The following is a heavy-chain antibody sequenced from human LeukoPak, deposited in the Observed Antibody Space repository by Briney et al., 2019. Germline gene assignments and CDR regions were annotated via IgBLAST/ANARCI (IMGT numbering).Heavy chain of an antibody. J-gene: IGHJ4*02. CDR3: AKDRVKGPDAAPFDY. D-gene: IGHD6-13*01. Sequence: GGSLRLSCAASGFTFSSYGMHWVRQAPGKGLEWVAVIWYDGSNKYYADSVKGRFTISRGNSKNTLYLQMNSLRAEDTAVYYCAKDRVKGPDAAPFDYWGQGTLVTVSS. CDR2: IWYDGSNK. CDR1: GFTFSSYG. V-gene: IGHV3-33*06.